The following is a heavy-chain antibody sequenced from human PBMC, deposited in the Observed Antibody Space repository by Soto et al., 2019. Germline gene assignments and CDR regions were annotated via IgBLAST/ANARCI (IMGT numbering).Heavy chain of an antibody. CDR1: GYTFTSYA. CDR3: ARDLTGNTVY. CDR2: NNAGNGNT. Sequence: GASVKVSCKASGYTFTSYAMHWVRQAPGQRLEWVGWNNAGNGNTKYSQKFQGRVTITRDTSASTAYMEQSSLRSEDTPGYYCARDLTGNTVYWGRGTLVTVSS. V-gene: IGHV1-3*01. D-gene: IGHD1-7*01. J-gene: IGHJ4*02.